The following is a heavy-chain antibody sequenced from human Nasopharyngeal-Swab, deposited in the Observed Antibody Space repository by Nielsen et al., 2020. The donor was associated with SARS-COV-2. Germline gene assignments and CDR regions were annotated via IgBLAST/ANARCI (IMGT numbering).Heavy chain of an antibody. V-gene: IGHV4-59*01. CDR3: ARIGCSGGSCYCDY. J-gene: IGHJ4*02. CDR1: GGSISDYN. CDR2: VVYSGRT. Sequence: SETLSLTCTVSGGSISDYNWNWIRQPPGKGLEWVGCVVYSGRTNYNPSLKSRVTISIDTSKNQFSLKLNSVTAADTAVYYCARIGCSGGSCYCDYWGQGTLVTVSS. D-gene: IGHD2-15*01.